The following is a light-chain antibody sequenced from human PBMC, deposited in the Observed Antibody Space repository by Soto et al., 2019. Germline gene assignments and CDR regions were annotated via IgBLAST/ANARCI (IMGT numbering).Light chain of an antibody. J-gene: IGLJ1*01. CDR3: SSYAGTSYV. Sequence: QSALTQPPSASGSPGQSVTVSCSGTSSDVGGYNFVSWYQQHPGKAPKLIIYEVTKRPSGVPDRFSGSKSGSTASLTVSGLQAEDEADYYCSSYAGTSYVFGTGTKVTVL. V-gene: IGLV2-8*01. CDR2: EVT. CDR1: SSDVGGYNF.